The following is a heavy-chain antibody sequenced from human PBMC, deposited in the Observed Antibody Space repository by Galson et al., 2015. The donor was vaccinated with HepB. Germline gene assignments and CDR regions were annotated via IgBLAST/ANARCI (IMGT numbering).Heavy chain of an antibody. Sequence: SLRLSCAASGFTVSSNYMSWVRQAPGKGLEWVSVIYGGGSTYYADPVKGRFSISRDNSKNTLSLQMSSLRADDTAVYYCARGTPYNFDTSGYFPLYYLDYWGQGTLVTVSS. D-gene: IGHD3-22*01. CDR3: ARGTPYNFDTSGYFPLYYLDY. J-gene: IGHJ4*02. CDR2: IYGGGST. CDR1: GFTVSSNY. V-gene: IGHV3-66*02.